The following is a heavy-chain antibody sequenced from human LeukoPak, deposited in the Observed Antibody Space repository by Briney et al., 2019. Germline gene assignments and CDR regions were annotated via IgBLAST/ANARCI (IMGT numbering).Heavy chain of an antibody. CDR3: AKGYSSGWTPFDY. CDR1: GLILRGHA. V-gene: IGHV3-23*01. J-gene: IGHJ4*02. Sequence: GGSLTLSCEASGLILRGHAMSWVRQAPGKGLEWVSGIGDSGEIERYADSVKGRFAISRDNFRNTVYLEMRSLRPEDTAVYYCAKGYSSGWTPFDYWGQGTQVTVSS. D-gene: IGHD6-19*01. CDR2: IGDSGEIE.